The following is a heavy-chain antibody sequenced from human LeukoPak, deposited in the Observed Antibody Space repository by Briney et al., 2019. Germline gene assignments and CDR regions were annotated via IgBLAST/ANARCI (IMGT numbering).Heavy chain of an antibody. D-gene: IGHD2-21*01. J-gene: IGHJ4*02. V-gene: IGHV3-48*03. CDR3: ARSTHSSADY. CDR2: ISNSGTTM. Sequence: GGSLRLSCAASGFTFSNYEMNWVRQAPGKGLEWVSYISNSGTTMYYAESVKGRFSVSRDNTKNSLYLQMNSLRAEDTAVYYCARSTHSSADYWGQGTLVTASS. CDR1: GFTFSNYE.